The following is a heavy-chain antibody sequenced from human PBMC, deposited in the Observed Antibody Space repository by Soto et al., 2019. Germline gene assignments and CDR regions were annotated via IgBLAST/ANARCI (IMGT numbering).Heavy chain of an antibody. J-gene: IGHJ4*02. Sequence: SWTMSLTFAAYGGTLCVYFGTWIRKPPGTGLEWIGEINHTGSTNYNPSLKSRVTISVDTSKNQFSLKLTSVTAADTALYYCAKDRPRRTSGYFFDYWGQGTPVTVSS. CDR1: GGTLCVYF. D-gene: IGHD1-1*01. CDR2: INHTGST. CDR3: AKDRPRRTSGYFFDY. V-gene: IGHV4-34*01.